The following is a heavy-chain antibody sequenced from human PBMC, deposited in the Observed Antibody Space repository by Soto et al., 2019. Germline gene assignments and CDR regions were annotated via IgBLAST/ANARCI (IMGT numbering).Heavy chain of an antibody. CDR1: GGSISSYY. Sequence: SETLSLTCTVSGGSISSYYWSWIRQPPGKGLEWIGYSHYSGSTNYNPSLKSRVTISVDTSKNQFSLKLSSVTAADTAVFYCAWPLRDYFDSSGYFSWFDSWGQGTLVTVS. J-gene: IGHJ5*01. V-gene: IGHV4-59*01. D-gene: IGHD3-22*01. CDR2: SHYSGST. CDR3: AWPLRDYFDSSGYFSWFDS.